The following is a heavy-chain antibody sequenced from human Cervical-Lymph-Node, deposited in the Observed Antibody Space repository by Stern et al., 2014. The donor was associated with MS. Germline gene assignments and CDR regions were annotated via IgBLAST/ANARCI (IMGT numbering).Heavy chain of an antibody. V-gene: IGHV7-4-1*01. D-gene: IGHD3-3*02. CDR2: IHTNTGHP. CDR1: GYNFTNYA. CDR3: ARNHFNFFDS. J-gene: IGHJ5*01. Sequence: QVQLVQSGPQLQRPGASVKVSCKASGYNFTNYAMNWVRQAPGQGLEWMGWIHTNTGHPTYAQGFTGHFVFSLDTSVSTAYLRIDSLKADDIAVYYCARNHFNFFDSWGQGTLVAVSS.